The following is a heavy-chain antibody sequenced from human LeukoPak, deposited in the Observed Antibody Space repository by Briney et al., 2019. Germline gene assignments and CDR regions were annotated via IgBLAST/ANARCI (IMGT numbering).Heavy chain of an antibody. D-gene: IGHD2-2*01. J-gene: IGHJ6*02. V-gene: IGHV1-69*13. CDR3: ARDPYCSSTSCYDYYYYGMDV. CDR1: GGTFSSYA. Sequence: SVKVSCKASGGTFSSYAISWVRQAPGQGLEWMGGIIPIFGTANYAQKFQGRVTITADESTSTAYMELSSLRSEDTAVYYCARDPYCSSTSCYDYYYYGMDVWGQGTTVTVSS. CDR2: IIPIFGTA.